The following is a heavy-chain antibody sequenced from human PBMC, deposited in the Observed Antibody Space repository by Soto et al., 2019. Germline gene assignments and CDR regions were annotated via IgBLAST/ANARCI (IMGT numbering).Heavy chain of an antibody. Sequence: ASVKVSCKASGYTFTGYYTHWVRQAPGQGLEWMGWINPNTGGTNYAQKFQGWVTMTRDTSISTAYLELNRLKSDDTAVYYCASARRGSSSSESFDYWGQGTVVTVSS. J-gene: IGHJ4*02. D-gene: IGHD6-6*01. CDR1: GYTFTGYY. CDR2: INPNTGGT. V-gene: IGHV1-2*04. CDR3: ASARRGSSSSESFDY.